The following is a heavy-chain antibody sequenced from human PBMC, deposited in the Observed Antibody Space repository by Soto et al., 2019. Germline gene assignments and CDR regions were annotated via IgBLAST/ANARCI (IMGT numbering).Heavy chain of an antibody. CDR3: AMVDVYVTPSPQDV. D-gene: IGHD3-16*01. V-gene: IGHV1-18*01. Sequence: QVQLVQSGAEVKNPGASVKVSCKASGYTFTRYGIGWARQAPGQGLEWMGWINTYNGNTNYAQNGQGRATLTTDTSTSTAYMELRSLRSNDTAIYYCAMVDVYVTPSPQDVW. J-gene: IGHJ6*01. CDR1: GYTFTRYG. CDR2: INTYNGNT.